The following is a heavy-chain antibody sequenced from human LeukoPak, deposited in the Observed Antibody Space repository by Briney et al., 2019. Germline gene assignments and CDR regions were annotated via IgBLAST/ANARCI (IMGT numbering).Heavy chain of an antibody. CDR3: ASERGYSGYVDY. V-gene: IGHV4-34*01. Sequence: PSETLSLTCAVYGGSFSGYYWSWIRQPPGKGPEWIGEINHSGSTNYNPSLKSRVTISVDTSKNQLSLKLSSVTAADTAVYYCASERGYSGYVDYWGQGTLVTVSS. J-gene: IGHJ4*02. CDR2: INHSGST. D-gene: IGHD5-12*01. CDR1: GGSFSGYY.